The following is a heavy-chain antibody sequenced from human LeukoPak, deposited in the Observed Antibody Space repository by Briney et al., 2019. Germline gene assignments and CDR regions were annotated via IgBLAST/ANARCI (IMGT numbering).Heavy chain of an antibody. D-gene: IGHD3-22*01. CDR2: IYYSGST. V-gene: IGHV4-39*07. Sequence: SETLSLTCTVSGGSISSSSYYWGWIRQPPGKGLEWIGSIYYSGSTYYNPSLKSRVTISVDTSKNQFSLKLSSVTAADTAVYYCARGYYDSSGYHDYWGQGTLVTVSS. J-gene: IGHJ4*02. CDR1: GGSISSSSYY. CDR3: ARGYYDSSGYHDY.